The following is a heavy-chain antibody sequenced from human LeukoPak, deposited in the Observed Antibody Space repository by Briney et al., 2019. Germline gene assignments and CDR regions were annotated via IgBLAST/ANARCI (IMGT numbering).Heavy chain of an antibody. J-gene: IGHJ5*02. CDR3: ATCLKLWFGELGPVNNWFDP. CDR2: VDPEDGET. V-gene: IGHV1-69-2*01. CDR1: GYTFTDYY. D-gene: IGHD3-10*01. Sequence: GASVKVSCKASGYTFTDYYMHWVQQAPGKGLEWMGRVDPEDGETIYAEKFQGRVTITADTSTDTAYMELSSLRSEDTAVYYCATCLKLWFGELGPVNNWFDPWGQGTLVTVSS.